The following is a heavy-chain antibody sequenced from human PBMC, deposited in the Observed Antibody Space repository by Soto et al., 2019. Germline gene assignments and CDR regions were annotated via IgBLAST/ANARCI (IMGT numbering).Heavy chain of an antibody. J-gene: IGHJ4*02. V-gene: IGHV3-23*01. CDR2: ISGGSGDT. D-gene: IGHD2-2*01. CDR3: ARVASTFDY. Sequence: EVQLLESGGGVAQPGGSLRLSCAASGFTFSNSAMSWVRQAPGKGLEWVSTISGGSGDTSYADPVKGRFIVSRDDSRTTLYLQMNSRRAEDTALYYCARVASTFDYWGQGRPVIVSS. CDR1: GFTFSNSA.